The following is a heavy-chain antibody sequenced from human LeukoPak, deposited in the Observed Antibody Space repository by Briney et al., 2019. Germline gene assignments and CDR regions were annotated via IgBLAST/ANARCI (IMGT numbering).Heavy chain of an antibody. Sequence: QPGGSLRLSCAASGFTFSSYAMSWVRQAPGKGLEWVSAISGSGGSTYYADSVKGRFTISRDNSKNTLYLQMNSLRAEDTAVYYCARDEFHYYDSSGYYYIDYWGQGTLVTVSS. J-gene: IGHJ4*02. V-gene: IGHV3-23*01. CDR1: GFTFSSYA. CDR2: ISGSGGST. CDR3: ARDEFHYYDSSGYYYIDY. D-gene: IGHD3-22*01.